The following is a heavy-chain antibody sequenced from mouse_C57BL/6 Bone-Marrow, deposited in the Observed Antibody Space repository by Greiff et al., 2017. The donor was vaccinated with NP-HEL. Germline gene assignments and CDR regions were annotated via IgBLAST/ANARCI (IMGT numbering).Heavy chain of an antibody. J-gene: IGHJ2*01. CDR1: GYTFTSYW. CDR3: ASQSYYFDY. Sequence: QVQLQQPGAELVKPGASVKLSCKASGYTFTSYWMQWVKQRPGQGLEWIGEIDPSDSYTNYPPNFKGKATLTVETSSSTAYMQLSSLTTEDSAVYYCASQSYYFDYWGKGKTLPVSS. V-gene: IGHV1-50*01. CDR2: IDPSDSYT.